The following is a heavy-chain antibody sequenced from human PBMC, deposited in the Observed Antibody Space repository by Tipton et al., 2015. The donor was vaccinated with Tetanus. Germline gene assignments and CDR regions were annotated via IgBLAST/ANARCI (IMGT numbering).Heavy chain of an antibody. CDR3: AALSAVFRSSEWVPSSFDY. J-gene: IGHJ4*02. CDR1: GVSMSNGGYY. D-gene: IGHD2/OR15-2a*01. Sequence: TLSLTCTVSGVSMSNGGYYWSWIRQHPGKGLEWIGYIYHRGNTYYNPSLKSRLTISVDTSNNQFSLNLRSVTAADTAVHYCAALSAVFRSSEWVPSSFDYWGQGTLVPVAP. CDR2: IYHRGNT. V-gene: IGHV4-31*03.